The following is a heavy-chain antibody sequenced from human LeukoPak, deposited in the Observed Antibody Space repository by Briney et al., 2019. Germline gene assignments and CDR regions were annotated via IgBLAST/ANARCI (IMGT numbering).Heavy chain of an antibody. CDR3: ATKADYYDSGGYDWYFDL. D-gene: IGHD3-22*01. J-gene: IGHJ2*01. Sequence: SETLSLTCTVSAGSISSYYWNWIRQPPGKGLEWIGYIYYSGSTNYYPSLKSRVTISVDTSKNQFSLNLSSVTAADTAVYYCATKADYYDSGGYDWYFDLWGRGTLVTVSS. CDR1: AGSISSYY. CDR2: IYYSGST. V-gene: IGHV4-59*01.